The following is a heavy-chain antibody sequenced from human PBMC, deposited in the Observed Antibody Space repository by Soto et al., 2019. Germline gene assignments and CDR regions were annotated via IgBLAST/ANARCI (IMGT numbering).Heavy chain of an antibody. CDR3: ARVRSGFGELLGSDFDH. J-gene: IGHJ4*02. V-gene: IGHV4-34*01. D-gene: IGHD3-10*01. CDR1: GGSGSAAY. CDR2: INHSGST. Sequence: EARSLTGATGGGSGSAAYGSRIRQPRRKGLEWIGEINHSGSTNYNPSLKSGVTISVDTSKNQFSLKLRSVTAAATAVYYCARVRSGFGELLGSDFDHWGPGTLVTV.